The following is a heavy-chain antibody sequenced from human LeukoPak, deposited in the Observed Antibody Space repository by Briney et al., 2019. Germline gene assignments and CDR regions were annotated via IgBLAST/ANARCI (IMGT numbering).Heavy chain of an antibody. Sequence: ASVKVSCKTSGHTFTTYGVSWVRQAPGQGLEWMGWVSGYTANTNYAERFQGRVTMTTDTSTSTVYLELTSLRSDDTAVYYCARGEVSASLYYFDFWGQGTLVTVSS. CDR1: GHTFTTYG. CDR3: ARGEVSASLYYFDF. J-gene: IGHJ4*02. D-gene: IGHD2-2*01. CDR2: VSGYTANT. V-gene: IGHV1-18*01.